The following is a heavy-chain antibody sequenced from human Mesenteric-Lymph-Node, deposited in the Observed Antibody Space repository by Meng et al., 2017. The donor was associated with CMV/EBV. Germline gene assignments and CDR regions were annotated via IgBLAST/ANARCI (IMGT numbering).Heavy chain of an antibody. Sequence: NYMSWVRQAPGKGLEWVSIIYSDDNTYYADSVKGRFTISRDNSKNTLYLQMNSLRAEDTAVYYCASSPPYCSSTSCYNFAYWYFDLWGRGTLVTVSS. CDR1: NY. CDR3: ASSPPYCSSTSCYNFAYWYFDL. J-gene: IGHJ2*01. CDR2: IYSDDNT. V-gene: IGHV3-66*02. D-gene: IGHD2-2*02.